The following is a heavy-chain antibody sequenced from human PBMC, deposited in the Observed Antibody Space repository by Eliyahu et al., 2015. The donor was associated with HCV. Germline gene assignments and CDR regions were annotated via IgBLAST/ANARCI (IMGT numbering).Heavy chain of an antibody. CDR1: GFTFSSYA. D-gene: IGHD2-21*02. CDR3: ARSGPVTDPFDY. Sequence: QVQLVESGGGVVQPGRSLRLSCAASGFTFSSYAMHWVRQAPGKGLEWVAVISYDGSNKYYADSVKGRFTISRDNSKNTLYLQMNNLRTEDTAVYRCARSGPVTDPFDYWGQGTLVTVSS. CDR2: ISYDGSNK. J-gene: IGHJ4*02. V-gene: IGHV3-30-3*01.